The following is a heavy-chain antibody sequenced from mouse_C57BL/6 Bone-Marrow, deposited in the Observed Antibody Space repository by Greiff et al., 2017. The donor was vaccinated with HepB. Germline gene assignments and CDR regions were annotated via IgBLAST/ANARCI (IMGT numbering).Heavy chain of an antibody. Sequence: EVKLVESGGGLVKPGGSLKLSCAASGFTFSDYGMHWVRQAPEKGLEWVAYISSGSSTIYYADTVKGRFTISRDNAKNTLFLQMTSLRSEDTAMYYCAREGGFYYYGGYFDVWGTGTTVTVSS. CDR3: AREGGFYYYGGYFDV. V-gene: IGHV5-17*01. J-gene: IGHJ1*03. CDR2: ISSGSSTI. D-gene: IGHD1-1*01. CDR1: GFTFSDYG.